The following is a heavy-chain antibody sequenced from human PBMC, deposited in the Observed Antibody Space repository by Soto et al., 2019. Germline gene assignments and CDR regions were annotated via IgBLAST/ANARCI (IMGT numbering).Heavy chain of an antibody. V-gene: IGHV3-23*01. CDR3: VRAVPTYIKRYDY. CDR2: VSYSGSDT. D-gene: IGHD3-16*01. CDR1: GFTFGKNA. J-gene: IGHJ4*02. Sequence: GGSLRLSCAASGFTFGKNAMAWVRQAPGKGLQWVSAVSYSGSDTFYTDSVKGRFTISRDNSRGTLYLHMNGLRADDTAVYYCVRAVPTYIKRYDYWGQGALGTV.